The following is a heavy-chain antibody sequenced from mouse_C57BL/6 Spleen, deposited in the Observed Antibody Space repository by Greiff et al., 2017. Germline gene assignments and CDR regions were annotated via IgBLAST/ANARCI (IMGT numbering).Heavy chain of an antibody. V-gene: IGHV1-75*01. D-gene: IGHD2-3*01. CDR2: IFPGSGST. CDR3: ARRRESDGYPDY. J-gene: IGHJ2*01. Sequence: VKLVESGPELVKPGASVKISCKASGYTFTDYYINWVKQRPGQGLEWIGWIFPGSGSTYYNEKFKGKATLTVDKSSSTAYMLLSSLTSEDSAVYFCARRRESDGYPDYWGQGTTLTVSS. CDR1: GYTFTDYY.